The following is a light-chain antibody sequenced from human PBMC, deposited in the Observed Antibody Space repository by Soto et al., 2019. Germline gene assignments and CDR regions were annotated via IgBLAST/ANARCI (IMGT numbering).Light chain of an antibody. CDR3: AAWDDSLNGDWV. Sequence: QSVLTQPPSASGTPGQRVTISCSGSSSNIGSNTVNWYQQLPGTAPKLLIYSNNHRPSGVPDRFSGSKSGTSASLAISGLQSEDEAEYYCAAWDDSLNGDWVFGGGTKLTVL. CDR2: SNN. J-gene: IGLJ3*02. V-gene: IGLV1-44*01. CDR1: SSNIGSNT.